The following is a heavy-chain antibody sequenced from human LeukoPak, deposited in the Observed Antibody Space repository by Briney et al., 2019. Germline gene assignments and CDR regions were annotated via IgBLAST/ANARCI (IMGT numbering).Heavy chain of an antibody. CDR2: ISSSGSTI. Sequence: GGSLRLSCAASGFTFSSYSMNWVRQAPGKGLEWVSYISSSGSTIYYADSVKGRFTISRDNAKNSLYLQMNSLRAEDTALYYCARDLRTAAAGTDHWGQGTLVTVSS. CDR3: ARDLRTAAAGTDH. J-gene: IGHJ4*02. CDR1: GFTFSSYS. D-gene: IGHD6-13*01. V-gene: IGHV3-48*04.